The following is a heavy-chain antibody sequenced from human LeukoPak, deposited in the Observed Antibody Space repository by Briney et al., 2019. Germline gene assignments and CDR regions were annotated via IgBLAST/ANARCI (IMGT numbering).Heavy chain of an antibody. CDR1: GFTFTTFG. D-gene: IGHD3-3*01. V-gene: IGHV3-30*02. CDR3: AKGFGGSYDFWSGYFMDL. Sequence: SGGSLRLSCVASGFTFTTFGMHWVRQAPGKGLEWVAFIRYDGDNEYYADSVKGRFTISRDNSKNTLYLQLNGLRAEDTAVYYCAKGFGGSYDFWSGYFMDLWGKGTTVTVSS. J-gene: IGHJ6*03. CDR2: IRYDGDNE.